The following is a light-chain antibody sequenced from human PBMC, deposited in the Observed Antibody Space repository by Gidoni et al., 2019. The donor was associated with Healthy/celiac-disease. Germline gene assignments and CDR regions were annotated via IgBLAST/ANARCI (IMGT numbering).Light chain of an antibody. CDR2: AAS. J-gene: IGKJ4*01. Sequence: DIQMTQSPSSLSASVGDRVTITCRASQSISSYLNWYQQKPGKAPTLLIYAASSWQRGVPSRFSGSGSGTDVTLTISSLQPEDFATYYCQQSYSTLPQLTFGGGTKVEIK. CDR1: QSISSY. CDR3: QQSYSTLPQLT. V-gene: IGKV1-39*01.